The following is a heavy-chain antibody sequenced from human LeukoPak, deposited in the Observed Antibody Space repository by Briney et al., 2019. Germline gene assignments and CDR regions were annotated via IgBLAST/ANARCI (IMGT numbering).Heavy chain of an antibody. J-gene: IGHJ6*04. CDR3: ARGGIVVVPAAIDYGMDV. Sequence: SVKVSCTASGGTFSSYAISWVRQAPGQGLEWMGGIIPIFDTANYAQKFQGRVTITADESTSTAYMELSSLRSEDTAVYYCARGGIVVVPAAIDYGMDVWGKGTTVTVSS. D-gene: IGHD2-2*02. CDR2: IIPIFDTA. V-gene: IGHV1-69*01. CDR1: GGTFSSYA.